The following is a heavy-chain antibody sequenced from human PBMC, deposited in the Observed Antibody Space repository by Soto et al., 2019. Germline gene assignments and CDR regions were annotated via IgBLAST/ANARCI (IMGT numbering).Heavy chain of an antibody. CDR1: GFTFSSYA. D-gene: IGHD5-18*01. Sequence: EVQLLESGGGLVQPGGSLRLSCAASGFTFSSYAMSWVRQAPGKGLEWVSAISGSGGSTYYAASVKGRFTISRDNSKNTLYLQMNSLRAEDTAVYYCAKRQGQLWFGGMLDYWGQGTLVTVSS. CDR2: ISGSGGST. CDR3: AKRQGQLWFGGMLDY. V-gene: IGHV3-23*01. J-gene: IGHJ4*02.